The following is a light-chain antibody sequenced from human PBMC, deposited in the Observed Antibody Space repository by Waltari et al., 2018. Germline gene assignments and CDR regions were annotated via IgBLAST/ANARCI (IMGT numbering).Light chain of an antibody. J-gene: IGKJ1*01. CDR2: KAS. CDR1: QSVSSW. CDR3: LQYSSNPWT. V-gene: IGKV1D-16*01. Sequence: DIQMNQSPSSLSASVGDTVTITCRASQSVSSWLAWYQQKPGKAPKLLIYKASSLQSGVPSRFSGSGSGTDFTLTISSLQPEDFATYYCLQYSSNPWTFGQGTKVEIK.